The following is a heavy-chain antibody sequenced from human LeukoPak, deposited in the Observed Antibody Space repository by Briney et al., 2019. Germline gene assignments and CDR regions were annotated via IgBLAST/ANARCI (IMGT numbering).Heavy chain of an antibody. Sequence: GASVKVSCKASGYTFTNHYMHWVRQAPGQGLEWMGGIIPIFGTANYAQKFQGRVTITADKSTSTAYMELSSLRSEDTAVYYCARVFQNWFDPWGQGTLVTVSS. D-gene: IGHD2/OR15-2a*01. CDR1: GYTFTNHY. CDR3: ARVFQNWFDP. V-gene: IGHV1-69*06. CDR2: IIPIFGTA. J-gene: IGHJ5*02.